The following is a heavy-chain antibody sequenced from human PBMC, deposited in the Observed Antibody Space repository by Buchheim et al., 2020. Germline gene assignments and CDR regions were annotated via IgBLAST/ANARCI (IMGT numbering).Heavy chain of an antibody. CDR3: ARDLYGDNGEAFDI. Sequence: QVQLVESGGGVVQPGRSLRLSCAASGFTFSSYGMHWVRQAPGKGLEWVAVISYDGSNKYYADSVKGRFTISRDNSKNSVFLQMNSLRDEDTAVYYCARDLYGDNGEAFDIWGQGT. V-gene: IGHV3-30*03. CDR1: GFTFSSYG. J-gene: IGHJ3*02. CDR2: ISYDGSNK. D-gene: IGHD4-17*01.